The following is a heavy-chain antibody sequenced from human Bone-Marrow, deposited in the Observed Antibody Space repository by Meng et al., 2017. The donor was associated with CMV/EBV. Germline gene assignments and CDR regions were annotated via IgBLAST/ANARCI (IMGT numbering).Heavy chain of an antibody. CDR2: ISYDGSNK. CDR1: GFTFSSYV. CDR3: ARGGYYYGSGSSSYFDY. V-gene: IGHV3-30*04. J-gene: IGHJ4*01. Sequence: GGSLRLSCAASGFTFSSYVIHWVRQAPGKGLEWVAAISYDGSNKYYADSVKGRFTISRDNAKNSLYLQMNSLRAEDTAVYYCARGGYYYGSGSSSYFDYWGQGTLVTVSS. D-gene: IGHD3-10*01.